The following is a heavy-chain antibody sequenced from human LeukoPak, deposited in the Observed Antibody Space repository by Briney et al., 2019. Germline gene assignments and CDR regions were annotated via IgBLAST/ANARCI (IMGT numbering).Heavy chain of an antibody. CDR2: ISAYNGNT. CDR1: GYTFTSYG. Sequence: ASVKVSCKASGYTFTSYGISWVRQAPGQGLEWMGRISAYNGNTNYAQKLQGRVTMTTDTSTSTAYMELRSLRSDDTAVYYCARAGSTRRSYYYYYMDVWGKGTTVTVSS. V-gene: IGHV1-18*01. J-gene: IGHJ6*03. CDR3: ARAGSTRRSYYYYYMDV. D-gene: IGHD2-2*01.